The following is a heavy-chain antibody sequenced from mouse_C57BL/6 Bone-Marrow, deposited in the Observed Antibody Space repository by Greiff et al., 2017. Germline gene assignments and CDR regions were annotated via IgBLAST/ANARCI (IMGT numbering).Heavy chain of an antibody. CDR3: ARSYDGSSAWFAY. Sequence: QVQLQQPGAELVKPGASVKLSCKASGYTFTSYWMPWVKQRPGQGLEWIGMIHPNSGSTNYNEKFKSKATLTVDKSSSTAHMQLSSLTSEDSAVYYCARSYDGSSAWFAYWGQGTLVTVSA. CDR1: GYTFTSYW. J-gene: IGHJ3*01. D-gene: IGHD1-1*01. V-gene: IGHV1-64*01. CDR2: IHPNSGST.